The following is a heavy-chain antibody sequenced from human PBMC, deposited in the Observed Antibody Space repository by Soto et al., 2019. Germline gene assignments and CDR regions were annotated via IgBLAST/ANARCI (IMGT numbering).Heavy chain of an antibody. CDR3: ARGYRGEAASYYAGMDV. Sequence: SVKVSCKASGGTFSSYAISWVRQAPGQGLEWMGGIIPIFGTANYAQKFQGRVTMTADKSTSTAYMELSSLRSEDTAVYYCARGYRGEAASYYAGMDVSGQGPTVTVSS. CDR1: GGTFSSYA. V-gene: IGHV1-69*06. D-gene: IGHD2-15*01. CDR2: IIPIFGTA. J-gene: IGHJ6*02.